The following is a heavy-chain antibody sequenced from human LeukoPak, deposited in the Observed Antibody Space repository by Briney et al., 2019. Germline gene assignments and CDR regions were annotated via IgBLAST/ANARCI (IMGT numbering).Heavy chain of an antibody. CDR3: AKGGDYDVLTGHYDSDY. J-gene: IGHJ4*02. CDR2: VSGRDTST. D-gene: IGHD3-9*01. V-gene: IGHV3-23*01. CDR1: GFTFSSYA. Sequence: GASLRLSCAASGFTFSSYAMSWVRQAAGKGLEWVSAVSGRDTSTYYTDSVKGRFTIARDNSKNTLYLQMNSLSAEDTAIYYCAKGGDYDVLTGHYDSDYWGQGTLVTVSS.